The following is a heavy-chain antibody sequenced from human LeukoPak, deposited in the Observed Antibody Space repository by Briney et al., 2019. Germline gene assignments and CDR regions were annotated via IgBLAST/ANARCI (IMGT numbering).Heavy chain of an antibody. D-gene: IGHD6-13*01. Sequence: SETLSLTCTVSGGSISSYYWSWIRQPPGKGLEWIGYIYYSGSTNYNPSLKSRVTISVDTSKNQFSLKLSSVTAADTAVYYCARVAAAGTPIFDYWGQGTLVIVSS. CDR2: IYYSGST. CDR3: ARVAAAGTPIFDY. V-gene: IGHV4-59*01. CDR1: GGSISSYY. J-gene: IGHJ4*02.